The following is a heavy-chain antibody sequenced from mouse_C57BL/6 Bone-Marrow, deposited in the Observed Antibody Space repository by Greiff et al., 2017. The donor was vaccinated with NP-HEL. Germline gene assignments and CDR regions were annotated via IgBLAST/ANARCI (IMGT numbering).Heavy chain of an antibody. Sequence: QVHVKQSGAELVKPGASVKISCKASGYAFSSYWMNWVKQRPGKGLEWIGQIYPGDGDTNYNGKFKGKATLTADKSSSTAYMQLSSLTSEDSAVYFCARSESITTVVATPYFDYWGQGTTLTVSS. CDR1: GYAFSSYW. J-gene: IGHJ2*01. D-gene: IGHD1-1*01. CDR3: ARSESITTVVATPYFDY. CDR2: IYPGDGDT. V-gene: IGHV1-80*01.